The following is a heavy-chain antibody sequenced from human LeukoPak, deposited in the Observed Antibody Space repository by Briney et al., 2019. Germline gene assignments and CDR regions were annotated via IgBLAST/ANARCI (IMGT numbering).Heavy chain of an antibody. Sequence: ASVKVSCKASGYTFTSYGISWVRQAPGQGLGWMGWISAYNGNTNYAQKLQGRVTMTTDTSTSTAYMELSRLRSDDTAVYYCARGVEVGATMLQTDAFDIWGQGTMVTVSS. CDR3: ARGVEVGATMLQTDAFDI. V-gene: IGHV1-18*01. CDR2: ISAYNGNT. J-gene: IGHJ3*02. D-gene: IGHD1-26*01. CDR1: GYTFTSYG.